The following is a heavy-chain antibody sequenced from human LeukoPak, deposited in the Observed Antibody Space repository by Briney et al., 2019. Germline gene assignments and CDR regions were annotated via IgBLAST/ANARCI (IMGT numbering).Heavy chain of an antibody. Sequence: LETLSLTCTVSGGSISSYYWSWIRQPPGKGLEWIGYIYYSGSTNYNPSLKSRVTISVDTSKNQFSLKLSSLTAADTAVYYCARGVSASSSGFDYWGQGTLVTVSS. CDR2: IYYSGST. CDR3: ARGVSASSSGFDY. J-gene: IGHJ4*02. D-gene: IGHD3-22*01. V-gene: IGHV4-59*01. CDR1: GGSISSYY.